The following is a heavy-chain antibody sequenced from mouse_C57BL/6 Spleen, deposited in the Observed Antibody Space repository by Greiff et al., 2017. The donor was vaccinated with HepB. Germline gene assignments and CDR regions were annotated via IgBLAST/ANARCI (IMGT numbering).Heavy chain of an antibody. V-gene: IGHV5-12*01. CDR1: GFTFSDYY. CDR2: ISNGGGST. Sequence: EVKLVESGGGLVQPGGSLKLSCAASGFTFSDYYMYWVRQTPEKRLEWVAYISNGGGSTYYPDTVKGRFTISRDNAKNTLYLQMSRLKSEDTAMYYCARLYAMDYWGQGTSVTVSS. CDR3: ARLYAMDY. J-gene: IGHJ4*01.